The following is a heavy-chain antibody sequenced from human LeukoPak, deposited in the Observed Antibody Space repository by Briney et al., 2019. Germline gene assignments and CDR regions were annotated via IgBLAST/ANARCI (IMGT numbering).Heavy chain of an antibody. Sequence: ASVTVSCKASGYTFTSYYMHWVRQAPGQGLEWMGIINPSGGSTSYAQKFQGRVTMTRDTSTSTVYMELSSLRSEEAAVYYCARGGGYLDLGANWFDPWGQGTLVTVSS. CDR1: GYTFTSYY. D-gene: IGHD3-22*01. V-gene: IGHV1-46*01. CDR2: INPSGGST. J-gene: IGHJ5*02. CDR3: ARGGGYLDLGANWFDP.